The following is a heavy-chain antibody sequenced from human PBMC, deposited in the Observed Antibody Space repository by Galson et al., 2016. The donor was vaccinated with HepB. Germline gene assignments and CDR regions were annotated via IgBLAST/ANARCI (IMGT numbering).Heavy chain of an antibody. CDR1: GFTFSSYG. CDR2: ISYDGNNK. J-gene: IGHJ3*02. V-gene: IGHV3-30*18. Sequence: SLRLSCAASGFTFSSYGIHWVRQAPGKGLEWVAVISYDGNNKYYADSVKGRFTISRDNSKNALYLQMSSLRAEDTAVYYCAKKAHILTGPDAFDIWGQRTMVTVSP. D-gene: IGHD3-9*01. CDR3: AKKAHILTGPDAFDI.